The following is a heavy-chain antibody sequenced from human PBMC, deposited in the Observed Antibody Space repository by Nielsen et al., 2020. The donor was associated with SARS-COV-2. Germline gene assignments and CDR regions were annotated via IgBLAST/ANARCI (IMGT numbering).Heavy chain of an antibody. Sequence: ASVKVSCKASGYTFTSYGISWVRQAPGQGLEWMGWISAYNGNTNYAQKLQGRVTMTTDTSTSTAYMELRSLRSDDTAVYYCARDVTKTTVTTPNYYYYYMDVWGKGTTVTVSS. CDR3: ARDVTKTTVTTPNYYYYYMDV. J-gene: IGHJ6*03. CDR2: ISAYNGNT. D-gene: IGHD4-17*01. CDR1: GYTFTSYG. V-gene: IGHV1-18*01.